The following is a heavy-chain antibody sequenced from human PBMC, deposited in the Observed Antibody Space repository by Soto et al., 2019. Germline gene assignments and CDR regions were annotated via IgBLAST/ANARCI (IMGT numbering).Heavy chain of an antibody. CDR3: AHRPTGSWYPIDF. CDR2: IYWDDDK. V-gene: IGHV2-5*02. D-gene: IGHD6-13*01. J-gene: IGHJ4*01. CDR1: GFSLSTGGVG. Sequence: SGPTLVNPTQTLTLTCTFSGFSLSTGGVGVGWIRQPPGKALEWLALIYWDDDKRYSPSLKSRLTITKDISKNQVVLKMTSVDPVDTATYYCAHRPTGSWYPIDFWGQGTLVTVSS.